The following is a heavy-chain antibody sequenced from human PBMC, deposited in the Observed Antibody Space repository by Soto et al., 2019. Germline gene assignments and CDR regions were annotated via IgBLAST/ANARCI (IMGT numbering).Heavy chain of an antibody. D-gene: IGHD4-17*01. CDR2: ISGSGGST. V-gene: IGHV3-23*01. CDR3: AKGRYGDYESEDNYYYYGMDV. CDR1: GFTFSSYA. J-gene: IGHJ6*02. Sequence: EVQLLESGGGLVQPGGSLRLSCAASGFTFSSYAMSWVRQAPGKGLEWVSAISGSGGSTYYADSVKCRFTISRDNSKNTLYLQMNRLRAEDTAVYYCAKGRYGDYESEDNYYYYGMDVWDQGNTVTVSS.